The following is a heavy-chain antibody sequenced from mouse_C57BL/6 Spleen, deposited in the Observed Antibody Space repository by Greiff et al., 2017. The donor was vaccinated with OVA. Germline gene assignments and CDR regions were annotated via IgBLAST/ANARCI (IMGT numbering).Heavy chain of an antibody. Sequence: QVTLKVCGPGILQPSQTLSLTCSFSGFSLSTFGMGVGWIRQPSGKGLEWLAHIWWDDDKYYNPALKSRLTISKDTSKNQVFLKIANVDTADTATYYCARSLDSSGYDPFHCFDYWGQGTTLTVSS. CDR3: ARSLDSSGYDPFHCFDY. D-gene: IGHD3-2*02. CDR1: GFSLSTFGMG. V-gene: IGHV8-8*01. CDR2: IWWDDDK. J-gene: IGHJ2*01.